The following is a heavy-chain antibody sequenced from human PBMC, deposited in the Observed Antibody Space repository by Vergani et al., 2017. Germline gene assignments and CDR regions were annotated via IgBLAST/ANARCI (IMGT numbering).Heavy chain of an antibody. Sequence: EVQLLESGGGLVQPGGSLRLSCATSGFNFSTYAMSWVRQAPGKGLEWVSAISGSGGSTHYADSVKGRFTISRDNSKNTLHLQMNSLRAEDTALYHCAKVHCFSSSSGDELDYWGQGTLVTVSS. CDR1: GFNFSTYA. V-gene: IGHV3-23*01. D-gene: IGHD6-6*01. CDR2: ISGSGGST. J-gene: IGHJ4*02. CDR3: AKVHCFSSSSGDELDY.